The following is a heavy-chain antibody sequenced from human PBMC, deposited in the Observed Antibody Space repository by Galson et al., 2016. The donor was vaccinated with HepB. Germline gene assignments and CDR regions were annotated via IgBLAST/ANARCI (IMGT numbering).Heavy chain of an antibody. CDR2: INAANGDT. V-gene: IGHV1-3*01. CDR3: ARRGGSYLDY. Sequence: SVKVSCKAPGYTFTTYAMYWVRQAPGQRLEWMGWINAANGDTKYSQKLQGRGTITWDTSANTAYLQWSSLKASDTAMYYCARRGGSYLDYWGQGTLVTVSS. J-gene: IGHJ4*02. CDR1: GYTFTTYA. D-gene: IGHD1-26*01.